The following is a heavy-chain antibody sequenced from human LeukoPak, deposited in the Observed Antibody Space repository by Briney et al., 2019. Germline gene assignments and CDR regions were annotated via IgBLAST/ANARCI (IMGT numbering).Heavy chain of an antibody. J-gene: IGHJ4*02. CDR1: GSTFSSYS. Sequence: GGSLRLSCAASGSTFSSYSMNWVRQAPGKGLEWVSSISSSSSYIYYADSVKGRFTISRDNAKNSLYLQMNSLRAEDTAVYYCAREGYSYGYGYDYWGQGTLVTVSS. D-gene: IGHD5-18*01. V-gene: IGHV3-21*01. CDR2: ISSSSSYI. CDR3: AREGYSYGYGYDY.